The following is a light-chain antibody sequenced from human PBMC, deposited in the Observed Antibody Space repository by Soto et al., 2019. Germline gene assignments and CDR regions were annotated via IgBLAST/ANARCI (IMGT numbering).Light chain of an antibody. J-gene: IGKJ1*01. Sequence: DIHMTQSPSTLSASLGDTVTITCRASQSISSWLAWYQQKPGKAPNLLIYDVSSLDSGVPSRFSGSGSGTEFTLTISSLQPDDVATYYCQQYDSYSEAFGQGTKVDI. CDR3: QQYDSYSEA. V-gene: IGKV1-5*01. CDR2: DVS. CDR1: QSISSW.